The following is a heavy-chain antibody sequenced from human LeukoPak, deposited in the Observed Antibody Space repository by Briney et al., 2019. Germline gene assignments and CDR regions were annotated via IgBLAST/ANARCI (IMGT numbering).Heavy chain of an antibody. D-gene: IGHD3-10*01. Sequence: SETLSLTCTVSGGSVSSGSYYWSWIRQPPGKGLEWIGWIYYSGTTNYNPSLKSRVTISMDTSKNQFALKLTSVTAADMAVYYCARDLTWFAELRRGMDVWGKGTTVTVSS. V-gene: IGHV4-61*01. J-gene: IGHJ6*04. CDR1: GGSVSSGSYY. CDR2: IYYSGTT. CDR3: ARDLTWFAELRRGMDV.